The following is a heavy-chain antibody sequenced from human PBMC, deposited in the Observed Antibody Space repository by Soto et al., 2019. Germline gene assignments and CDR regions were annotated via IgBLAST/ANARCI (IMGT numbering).Heavy chain of an antibody. Sequence: SVTLAGPRSTNNSDGYSWSWIRQPPGKGLEWIGYIYHSGSTYYNPSLKSRVTISVDRSKNQFSLKLSSVTAADTAVYYCARVPGPWGQGTLVTVSS. J-gene: IGHJ5*02. CDR2: IYHSGST. CDR3: ARVPGP. CDR1: RSTNNSDGYS. V-gene: IGHV4-30-2*01.